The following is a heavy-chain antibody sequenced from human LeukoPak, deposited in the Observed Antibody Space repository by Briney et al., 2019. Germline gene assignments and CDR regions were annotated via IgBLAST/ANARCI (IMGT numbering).Heavy chain of an antibody. Sequence: SQTLSLTCTVSGGSISSGSYYWSWIRQPAGKGLEWIGRIYTSGSTNYNPSLKSRVTISVDTSKNQFSLKLSSVTAADTAVYYCARGFNPHPTVTTAFDIWGQGTMVTVSS. CDR1: GGSISSGSYY. CDR2: IYTSGST. V-gene: IGHV4-61*02. J-gene: IGHJ3*02. CDR3: ARGFNPHPTVTTAFDI. D-gene: IGHD4-11*01.